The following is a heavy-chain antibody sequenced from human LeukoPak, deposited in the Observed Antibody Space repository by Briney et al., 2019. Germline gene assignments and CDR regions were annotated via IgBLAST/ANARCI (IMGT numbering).Heavy chain of an antibody. CDR2: IWYDGSNK. CDR3: ARDIGAAGTRTLSDY. V-gene: IGHV3-33*01. J-gene: IGHJ4*02. Sequence: GGSLRLSCAASGFTFSSYGMHWVRQAPGKGLEWVAVIWYDGSNKYYADSVKGRFTISRDNSKNTLYLQMSSLRAEDTVVYYCARDIGAAGTRTLSDYWGQGTLVTVSS. D-gene: IGHD6-13*01. CDR1: GFTFSSYG.